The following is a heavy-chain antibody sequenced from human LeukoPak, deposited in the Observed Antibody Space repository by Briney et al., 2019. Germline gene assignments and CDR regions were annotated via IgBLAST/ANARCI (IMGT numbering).Heavy chain of an antibody. V-gene: IGHV4-59*08. D-gene: IGHD3-22*01. CDR2: IYYSGST. Sequence: SETLSLTCTVSGGSISSYYWSWIRQPPGKGLEWIGYIYYSGSTYYNPSLKSRVTISVDTSKNQFSLKLSSVTAADTAVYYCARSWGYYDSSGYYLNWFDPWGQGTLVTVSS. J-gene: IGHJ5*02. CDR1: GGSISSYY. CDR3: ARSWGYYDSSGYYLNWFDP.